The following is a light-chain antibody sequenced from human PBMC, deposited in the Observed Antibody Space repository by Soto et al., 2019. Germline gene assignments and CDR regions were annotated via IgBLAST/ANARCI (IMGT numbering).Light chain of an antibody. CDR2: DAS. V-gene: IGKV3-11*01. J-gene: IGKJ4*01. CDR3: HKRCTSPLT. Sequence: EIVLTQSPATLSLSPGERATLSCRASQSVSSYLVWYQQKRGQAPRLLIYDASTRATGIPARFSGSGSGTDFTLTIRSPEHEDFAVYYRHKRCTSPLTFGGGTKVEIK. CDR1: QSVSSY.